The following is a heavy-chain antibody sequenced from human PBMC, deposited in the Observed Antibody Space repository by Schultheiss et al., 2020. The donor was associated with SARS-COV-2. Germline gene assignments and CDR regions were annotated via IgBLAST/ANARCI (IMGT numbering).Heavy chain of an antibody. CDR1: GYSISSGYY. Sequence: SETLSLTCAVSGYSISSGYYWGWIRQPPGKGLEWIGSIYHSGSTYYNPSLKSRVTISVDTSKNQFSLKLSSVTAADTAVYYCARSYSKYYYYYGMDVWGQGTTVTVSS. CDR2: IYHSGST. CDR3: ARSYSKYYYYYGMDV. J-gene: IGHJ6*02. D-gene: IGHD2-21*01. V-gene: IGHV4-38-2*01.